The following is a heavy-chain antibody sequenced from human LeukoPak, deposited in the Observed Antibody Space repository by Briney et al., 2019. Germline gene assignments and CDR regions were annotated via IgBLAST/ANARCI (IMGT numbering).Heavy chain of an antibody. D-gene: IGHD3-22*01. Sequence: GASVSVSYTPSEYTFTPYYMHWGREAPGQGLEWMGWINPNSGGTNYVQKFQGRGTITSDTSISTAYLELSRLRYDDTAGCYFARDRRAFTMIVVVTPDAFYIWGQGTMVTVAS. V-gene: IGHV1-2*02. CDR2: INPNSGGT. CDR3: ARDRRAFTMIVVVTPDAFYI. CDR1: EYTFTPYY. J-gene: IGHJ3*02.